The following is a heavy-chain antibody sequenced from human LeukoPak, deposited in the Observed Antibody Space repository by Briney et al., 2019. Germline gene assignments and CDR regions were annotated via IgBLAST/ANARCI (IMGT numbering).Heavy chain of an antibody. V-gene: IGHV3-23*01. CDR1: GFTFSNYA. Sequence: GGSLRLSCAAPGFTFSNYAMSWVRQAPGKGLEWVSAISGSGGSTYYADSVKGRFTISRDNSKNTLYLQMNSLRAEDTAVYYCAKLYYGSGTNWFDPWGQGTLVTVSS. J-gene: IGHJ5*02. D-gene: IGHD3-10*01. CDR3: AKLYYGSGTNWFDP. CDR2: ISGSGGST.